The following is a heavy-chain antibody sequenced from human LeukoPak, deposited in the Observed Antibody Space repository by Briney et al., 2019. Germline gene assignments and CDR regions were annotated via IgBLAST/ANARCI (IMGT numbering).Heavy chain of an antibody. V-gene: IGHV4-59*08. CDR2: SYYSGTT. CDR3: ARHGGSGSFDY. J-gene: IGHJ4*02. D-gene: IGHD3-3*01. Sequence: SETLSLTCTVSGGSISTYYRSWSRQPPGKGLEWIGYSYYSGTTTPHPSLKSRVTISVDPSKNQFSLRLTSVTAADTAVYYCARHGGSGSFDYWGQGTLVTVSS. CDR1: GGSISTYY.